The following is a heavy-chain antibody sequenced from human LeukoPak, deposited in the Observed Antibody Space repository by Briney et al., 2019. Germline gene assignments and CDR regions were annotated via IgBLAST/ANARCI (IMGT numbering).Heavy chain of an antibody. Sequence: GGSLRLSCAASGFTFSSYWMSWVRQAPGKGLEWVAKIKYDGSEKYYVDSVKGRFTISRDNAKNSLYLQMNSLRAEDTAVYYCASAKYSLGDLHYWGQGTLVTVSS. D-gene: IGHD3-10*01. CDR2: IKYDGSEK. CDR3: ASAKYSLGDLHY. J-gene: IGHJ4*02. CDR1: GFTFSSYW. V-gene: IGHV3-7*01.